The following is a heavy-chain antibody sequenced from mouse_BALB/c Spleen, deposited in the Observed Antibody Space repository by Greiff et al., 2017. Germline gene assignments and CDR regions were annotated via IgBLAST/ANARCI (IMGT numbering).Heavy chain of an antibody. CDR3: ARRGNYGWFAY. V-gene: IGHV5-12-2*01. CDR2: ISNGGGST. J-gene: IGHJ3*01. CDR1: GFTFSSYT. D-gene: IGHD2-1*01. Sequence: EVQLQESGGGLVQPGGSLKLSCAASGFTFSSYTMSWVRQTPEKRLEWVAYISNGGGSTYYPDTVKGRFTISRDNAKNTLYLQMSSLKSEDTAMYYCARRGNYGWFAYWGQGTLVTVSA.